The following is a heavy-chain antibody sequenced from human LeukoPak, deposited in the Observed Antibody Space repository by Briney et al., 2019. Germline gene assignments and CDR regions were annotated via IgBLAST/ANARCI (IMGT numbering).Heavy chain of an antibody. J-gene: IGHJ4*02. CDR3: ARDGVAAAGFDY. V-gene: IGHV4-39*07. CDR2: IYYSGST. D-gene: IGHD6-13*01. Sequence: SETLSLTCTVSGGSISSSSYYWGWIRQPPGEGLEWIGSIYYSGSTYYNPSLKSRVTISVDTSKNQFSLKLSSVTAADTAVYYCARDGVAAAGFDYWGQGTLVTVSS. CDR1: GGSISSSSYY.